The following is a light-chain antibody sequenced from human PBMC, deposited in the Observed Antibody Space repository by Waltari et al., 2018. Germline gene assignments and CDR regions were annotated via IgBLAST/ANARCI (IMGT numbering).Light chain of an antibody. V-gene: IGLV1-51*01. Sequence: QSVLTQPPSVSAAPGQKVTISCSGTSSNIGNNYVSWYQQFPGTAPKLLIYDNNKRPPGIPDRFSGSKSGTSATLVITGLQTGDEADYYCGTWDTSLSKVFGGGTKLTVL. CDR1: SSNIGNNY. J-gene: IGLJ2*01. CDR3: GTWDTSLSKV. CDR2: DNN.